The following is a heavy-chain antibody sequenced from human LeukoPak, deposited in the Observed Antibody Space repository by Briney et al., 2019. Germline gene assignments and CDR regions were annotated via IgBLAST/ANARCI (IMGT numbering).Heavy chain of an antibody. CDR3: AAGSGRY. J-gene: IGHJ4*02. V-gene: IGHV3-33*08. D-gene: IGHD3-10*01. CDR2: IWYDGSNK. CDR1: GFTFSSHE. Sequence: GGSLRLSCAASGFTFSSHEMNWVRQAPGKGLEWVAVIWYDGSNKYYADSVKGRFTISRDNSKNTLYLQMNSLSAEDTAVYYCAAGSGRYWGQGTLVTVSS.